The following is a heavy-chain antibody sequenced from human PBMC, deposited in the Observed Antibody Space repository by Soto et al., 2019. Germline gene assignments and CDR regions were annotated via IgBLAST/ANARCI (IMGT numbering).Heavy chain of an antibody. CDR2: LIDDGYVQ. CDR3: AREWGRSYYYGMDV. Sequence: QVQLVDSGGGVVQPERSLRLSCRASGFIFSDYAIHWVRQAPGRGLEWVAVLIDDGYVQYYADSVKGRFTISSDKSNNTVYLHMGSLRVDDTAVYYCAREWGRSYYYGMDVWGQGTTVIVSS. V-gene: IGHV3-30-3*01. CDR1: GFIFSDYA. J-gene: IGHJ6*02. D-gene: IGHD3-10*01.